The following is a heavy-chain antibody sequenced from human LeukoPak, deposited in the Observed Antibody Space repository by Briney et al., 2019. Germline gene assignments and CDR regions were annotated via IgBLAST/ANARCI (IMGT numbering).Heavy chain of an antibody. CDR1: GFTFSTHW. V-gene: IGHV3-7*01. CDR3: ARDITGTTGAIDS. J-gene: IGHJ4*02. Sequence: GGSLRLSCAASGFTFSTHWMSWVRQAPGKGLEWVANIKENGSEKNYVDSAKGRFTISRDNAESSLYLQMNSLRGEDTAVYYRARDITGTTGAIDSWGQGTLVTVSS. CDR2: IKENGSEK. D-gene: IGHD1-20*01.